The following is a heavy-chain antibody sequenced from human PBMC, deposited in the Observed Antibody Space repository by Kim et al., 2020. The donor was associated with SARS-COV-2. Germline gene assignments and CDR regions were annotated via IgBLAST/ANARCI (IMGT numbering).Heavy chain of an antibody. CDR3: ARLVKGSGWYGGWFDP. D-gene: IGHD6-19*01. J-gene: IGHJ5*02. Sequence: SETLSLTCTVSGGSISSSSYYWGWIRQPPGKGLEWIGSIYYSGSTYYNPSLKSRVTISVDTSKNQFSLKLSSVTAADTAVYYCARLVKGSGWYGGWFDPWGQGTLVTVSS. CDR2: IYYSGST. CDR1: GGSISSSSYY. V-gene: IGHV4-39*01.